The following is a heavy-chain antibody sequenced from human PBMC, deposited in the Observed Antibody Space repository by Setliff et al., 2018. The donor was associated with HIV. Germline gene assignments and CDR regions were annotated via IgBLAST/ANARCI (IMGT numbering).Heavy chain of an antibody. D-gene: IGHD6-13*01. CDR1: GFTFSSYA. J-gene: IGHJ6*02. CDR3: ARDCRVGWVFTYGMDV. CDR2: IGNTGTSS. Sequence: PGGSLRLSCSASGFTFSSYAMHWVRQAPGKGLEWVSSIGNTGTSSYYADSVKGRFTISRDTSKNTLFLQMNSLRPEDTSVYYCARDCRVGWVFTYGMDVWGQGTLVTVSS. V-gene: IGHV3-64*04.